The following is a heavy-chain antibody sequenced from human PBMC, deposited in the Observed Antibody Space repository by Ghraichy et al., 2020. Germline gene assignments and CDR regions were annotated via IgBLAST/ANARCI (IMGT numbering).Heavy chain of an antibody. CDR3: ARVGSTAEEAGGTQFYDYGVDV. V-gene: IGHV4-61*01. Sequence: SETLSLTCSVSGASVRSGSHYWSWIRQPPGKGLEWLGNIYYTGSTNYNPSLQSRLAFSIDTSNNQFSLHLNSLTSADTAVYFCARVGSTAEEAGGTQFYDYGVDVWGQGTPVTVSS. D-gene: IGHD1-26*01. J-gene: IGHJ6*02. CDR1: GASVRSGSHY. CDR2: IYYTGST.